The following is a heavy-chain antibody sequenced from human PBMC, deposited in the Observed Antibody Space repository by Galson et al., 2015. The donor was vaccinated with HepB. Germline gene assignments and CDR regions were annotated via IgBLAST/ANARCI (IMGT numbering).Heavy chain of an antibody. D-gene: IGHD2-2*02. CDR3: ARAEDIVVVPAAIKTHPYYYYGMDV. J-gene: IGHJ6*02. CDR1: GFTFSSYA. CDR2: ISYDGSNK. Sequence: SLRLSCAASGFTFSSYAMHWVRQAPGKGLEWVAVISYDGSNKYYADSVKGRFTISRDNSKNTLYLQMNSLRAEDTAVYYCARAEDIVVVPAAIKTHPYYYYGMDVWGQGTTVTVSS. V-gene: IGHV3-30-3*01.